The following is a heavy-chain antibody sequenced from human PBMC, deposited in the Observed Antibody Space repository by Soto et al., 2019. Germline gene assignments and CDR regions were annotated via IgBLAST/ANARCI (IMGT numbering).Heavy chain of an antibody. Sequence: EVQLVESGGGLVKPGGSLRLSCAASGFTFSSYSMNWVGQAPGKGLEWVSSISSSSSYIYYADSVKGRFTISRDNAKNSLYLQMNSLRAEDTAVYYCARDSGPYKTWNYYGMDVWGQGTTVTVSS. CDR1: GFTFSSYS. CDR2: ISSSSSYI. D-gene: IGHD3-10*01. J-gene: IGHJ6*02. V-gene: IGHV3-21*01. CDR3: ARDSGPYKTWNYYGMDV.